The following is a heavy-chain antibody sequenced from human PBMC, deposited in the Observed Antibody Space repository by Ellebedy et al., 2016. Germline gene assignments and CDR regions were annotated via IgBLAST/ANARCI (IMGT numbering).Heavy chain of an antibody. CDR3: ARSGGEEYYFDY. CDR2: INPSGGNT. Sequence: ASVKVSCKASGYTFTSYYLHWVRQAPGQGLEWMGVINPSGGNTNYAQKFQGRVTVTMDTSTSIVYMELSSLRAEDTAVYYCARSGGEEYYFDYWGQGTLVTVSS. V-gene: IGHV1-46*01. D-gene: IGHD7-27*01. J-gene: IGHJ4*02. CDR1: GYTFTSYY.